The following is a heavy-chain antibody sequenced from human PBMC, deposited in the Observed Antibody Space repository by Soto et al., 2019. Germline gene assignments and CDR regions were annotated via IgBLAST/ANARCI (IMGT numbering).Heavy chain of an antibody. J-gene: IGHJ6*02. CDR3: AREDSSSQYYYYCGMDV. D-gene: IGHD6-6*01. CDR2: ISGSGGST. V-gene: IGHV3-23*01. Sequence: QPGGSLRLSCAASGFTFSSYAMSWVRQAPGKGLEWVSGISGSGGSTYYADSVKGRFTISRDNSKNTEYLQMNSLRAEDTAVYYCAREDSSSQYYYYCGMDVWGQGTTVTVSS. CDR1: GFTFSSYA.